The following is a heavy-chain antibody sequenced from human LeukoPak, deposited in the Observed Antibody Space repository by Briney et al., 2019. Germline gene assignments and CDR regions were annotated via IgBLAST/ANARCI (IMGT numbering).Heavy chain of an antibody. Sequence: KPSETLSLTCAVYGGSFSGYYWSWIRQPPGKGLEWIGEINHSGSTNYNPSLKSRVTISVDTSKNQFSLKLSSVTAADTAVYYCASITIFGVVNYDYWGQGTLVTVSS. CDR1: GGSFSGYY. CDR3: ASITIFGVVNYDY. V-gene: IGHV4-34*01. D-gene: IGHD3-3*01. CDR2: INHSGST. J-gene: IGHJ4*02.